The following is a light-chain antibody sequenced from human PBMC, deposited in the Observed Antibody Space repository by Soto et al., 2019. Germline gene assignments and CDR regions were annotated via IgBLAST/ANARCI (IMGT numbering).Light chain of an antibody. V-gene: IGKV1-39*01. J-gene: IGKJ1*01. CDR1: QSINTY. CDR3: QQTYTTPRT. CDR2: AAS. Sequence: DIQMTQSPSSLSASVGDRVTITCRAGQSINTYLNWYQQKPGKAPNLLISAASSLQSGVPSRFSGSGSETDFTLTISSLQAEDFATYYCQQTYTTPRTFGQGTKVEI.